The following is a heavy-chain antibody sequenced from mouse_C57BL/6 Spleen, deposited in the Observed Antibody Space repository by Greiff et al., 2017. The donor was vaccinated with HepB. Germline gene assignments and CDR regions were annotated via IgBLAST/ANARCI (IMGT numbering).Heavy chain of an antibody. CDR3: ARGSTVVEYFDV. CDR2: IDPSDSYT. V-gene: IGHV1-69*01. CDR1: GYTFTSYW. J-gene: IGHJ1*03. Sequence: VKLQQPGAELVMPGASVKLSCKASGYTFTSYWMHWVKQRPGQGLEWIGEIDPSDSYTNYNQKFKGKSTLTVDKSSSTAYMQLSSLTSEDSAVYYCARGSTVVEYFDVWGTGTTVTVSS. D-gene: IGHD1-1*01.